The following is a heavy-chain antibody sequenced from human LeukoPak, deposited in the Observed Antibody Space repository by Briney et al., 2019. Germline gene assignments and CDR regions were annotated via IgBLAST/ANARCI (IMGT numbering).Heavy chain of an antibody. V-gene: IGHV3-30*18. D-gene: IGHD4-17*01. CDR2: ISYDGTNR. Sequence: GGSLRLSCAASGFTFSNYGMHWVRQAPGKGLEWVAVISYDGTNRYYADSVKGRLTISRDNSKNTMYLQMNSLRAEDTAVYYCAKVIMTTVTTLGLYFDSWGQGALVTVSS. J-gene: IGHJ4*02. CDR1: GFTFSNYG. CDR3: AKVIMTTVTTLGLYFDS.